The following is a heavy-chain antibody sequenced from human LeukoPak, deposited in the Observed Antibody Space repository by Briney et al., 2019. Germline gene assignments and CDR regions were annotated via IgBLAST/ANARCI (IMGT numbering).Heavy chain of an antibody. CDR2: ISGSGGST. J-gene: IGHJ4*02. V-gene: IGHV3-23*01. D-gene: IGHD6-19*01. CDR3: ASGGIAVAGTYY. Sequence: GGSLRLSCAASGFTFSSYAMSWVRQAPGKGLEWVSAISGSGGSTYYADSVKGRFTISRDNSKNSLYLQMNSLRAEDTAVYYCASGGIAVAGTYYWGQGTLVTVSS. CDR1: GFTFSSYA.